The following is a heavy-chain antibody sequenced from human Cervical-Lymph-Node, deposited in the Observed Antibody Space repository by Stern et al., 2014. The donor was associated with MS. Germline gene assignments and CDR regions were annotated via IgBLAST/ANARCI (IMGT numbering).Heavy chain of an antibody. CDR2: INPSGGST. J-gene: IGHJ4*02. CDR1: GYTFTSYY. Sequence: QMQLVQSGAEVKKPGASVKVSCKAAGYTFTSYYMHWVRQAPGQGLAWMGIINPSGGSTSYAQKFQGRVTMTRDTSTSTVYMELSSLRSEDTAVYYCARETGGNSFDYWGQGTLVTVSS. D-gene: IGHD7-27*01. CDR3: ARETGGNSFDY. V-gene: IGHV1-46*01.